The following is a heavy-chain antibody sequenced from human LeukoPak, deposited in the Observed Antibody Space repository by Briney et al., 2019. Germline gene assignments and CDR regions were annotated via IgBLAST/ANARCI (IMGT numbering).Heavy chain of an antibody. CDR1: GFTFDDYA. J-gene: IGHJ3*02. CDR3: ARSGSYYGDAFDI. V-gene: IGHV3-9*01. CDR2: ISWNSGSI. D-gene: IGHD1-26*01. Sequence: GGSLRLSCAASGFTFDDYAMHWVRQAPGKGLEWVSGISWNSGSIGYADSVKGRFTISRDNAKNSLYLQMNSLRAEDTAVYYCARSGSYYGDAFDIWGQGTMVTVSS.